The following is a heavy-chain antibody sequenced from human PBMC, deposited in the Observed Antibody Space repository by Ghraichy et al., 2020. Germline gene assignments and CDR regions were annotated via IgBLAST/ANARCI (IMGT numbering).Heavy chain of an antibody. CDR2: IGAAGDT. D-gene: IGHD4-23*01. CDR1: GFTFSTYD. CDR3: ARARDSHCLGGICSYYFDY. V-gene: IGHV3-13*01. J-gene: IGHJ4*02. Sequence: GGSLNISCAASGFTFSTYDIHWVRQATGKGLEWVSGIGAAGDTYYPGSVKGRFTISRENAKNSLYLQLNSLRAGDTAVYYCARARDSHCLGGICSYYFDYWGQGTLVTVSS.